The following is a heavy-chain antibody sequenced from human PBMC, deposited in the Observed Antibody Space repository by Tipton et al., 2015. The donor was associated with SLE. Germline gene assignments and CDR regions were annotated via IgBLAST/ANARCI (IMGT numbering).Heavy chain of an antibody. Sequence: SLRLSCAASGFTFSSYWMSWVRQAPGKGLEWVANIKQDGSEKYYVDSVKGRFTISRDNAKNSLYLQMNSLRAEDTAVYYCAGVHSDGSGSYYRSLDYWGQGSVVTVSS. D-gene: IGHD3-10*01. CDR3: AGVHSDGSGSYYRSLDY. CDR2: IKQDGSEK. J-gene: IGHJ4*02. CDR1: GFTFSSYW. V-gene: IGHV3-7*01.